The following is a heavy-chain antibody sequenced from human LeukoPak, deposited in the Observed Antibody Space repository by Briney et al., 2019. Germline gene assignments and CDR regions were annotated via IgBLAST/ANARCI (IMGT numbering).Heavy chain of an antibody. V-gene: IGHV1-69*04. CDR3: ARDPNTAMALYYFDY. CDR2: IIPILGIA. D-gene: IGHD5-18*01. Sequence: GSSVKVSCKASGGTFSSYAISWVRQAPGQGLEWMGRIIPILGIANYAQKFQGRVTITADKSTSTAYMELSSLRSEDTAVYYCARDPNTAMALYYFDYWGQGTLVTVSS. CDR1: GGTFSSYA. J-gene: IGHJ4*02.